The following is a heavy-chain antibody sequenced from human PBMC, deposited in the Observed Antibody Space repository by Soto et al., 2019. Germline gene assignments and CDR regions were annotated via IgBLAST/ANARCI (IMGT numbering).Heavy chain of an antibody. V-gene: IGHV3-48*01. CDR3: VSDWSSAFNN. CDR2: IGSDI. CDR1: GFIFSSFT. Sequence: EVQLVESGGGLAQPGGSLRLSCAASGFIFSSFTMNWVRQAPGKGLEWISYIGSDIYYADSVKGRFTTSRDMAKNSLYLHLNSLRAEDSDVYHYVSDWSSAFNNWGPGTLVTVS. J-gene: IGHJ4*02.